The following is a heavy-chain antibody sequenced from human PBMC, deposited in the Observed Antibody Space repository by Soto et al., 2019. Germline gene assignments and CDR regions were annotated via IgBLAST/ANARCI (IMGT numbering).Heavy chain of an antibody. CDR1: GYTFTGYY. J-gene: IGHJ3*02. V-gene: IGHV1-2*04. CDR3: AREPYYYGSGAPGDAFDI. CDR2: INPNSGGT. Sequence: ASVKLSCKASGYTFTGYYMHWVRQAPGQGLEWMGWINPNSGGTNYAQKFQGWVTMTRDTSISTAYMELSRLRSDDTAVYYCAREPYYYGSGAPGDAFDIWGQGTMVTVSS. D-gene: IGHD3-10*01.